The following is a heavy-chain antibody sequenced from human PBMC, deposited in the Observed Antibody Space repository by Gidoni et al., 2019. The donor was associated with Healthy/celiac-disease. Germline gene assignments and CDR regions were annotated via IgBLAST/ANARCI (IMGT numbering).Heavy chain of an antibody. D-gene: IGHD6-19*01. CDR1: GGSISSYY. V-gene: IGHV4-59*01. CDR2: IYYSGST. CDR3: ARDEYSSGRFDP. J-gene: IGHJ5*01. Sequence: AESPELGARLVKPSATLSVTCTDPGGSISSYYWRWIRQPPGKGLEWTGYIYYSGSTNYNPYLKSRVTISEDTSKNQFSLKLSAVTAADTAVYYCARDEYSSGRFDPWGQGTLVTVSS.